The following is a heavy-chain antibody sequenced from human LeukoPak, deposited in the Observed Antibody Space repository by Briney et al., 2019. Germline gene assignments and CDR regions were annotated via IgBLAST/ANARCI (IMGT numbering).Heavy chain of an antibody. D-gene: IGHD6-19*01. V-gene: IGHV4-59*08. J-gene: IGHJ4*02. CDR2: IYYSGRT. CDR3: ARHEDSSGWSGTVP. Sequence: AQTLSLTCNVSAASISSYYWSWIRQPPGKGLGWIGYIYYSGRTNYNTSLKSRATISVDTSKNQFSRKRSTVTAADTAVYYCARHEDSSGWSGTVPWGQGTLVTVSS. CDR1: AASISSYY.